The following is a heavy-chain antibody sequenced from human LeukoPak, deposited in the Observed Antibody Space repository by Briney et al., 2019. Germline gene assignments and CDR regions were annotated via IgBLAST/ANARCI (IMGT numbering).Heavy chain of an antibody. CDR3: ARDLGCGGDCSGSWYFDL. J-gene: IGHJ2*01. CDR2: ISGYNGNT. Sequence: ASVKVSCKASGYTFTNYGISWVRQAPGQGLEWMGWISGYNGNTNYAQKFQGRITMTTDTSTSTGYMELRSLRSDDTAVYYCARDLGCGGDCSGSWYFDLWGRGTLVTVSS. CDR1: GYTFTNYG. V-gene: IGHV1-18*01. D-gene: IGHD2-21*02.